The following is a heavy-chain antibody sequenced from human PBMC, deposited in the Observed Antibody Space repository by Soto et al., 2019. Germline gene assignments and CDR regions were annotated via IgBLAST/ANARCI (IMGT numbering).Heavy chain of an antibody. CDR3: GRAGVGGVY. V-gene: IGHV4-31*03. CDR2: INYSGST. J-gene: IGHJ4*02. Sequence: QVQLQESGPGLVKPSQTLSLTCTVSGGSISSGGYYWSWIRQHPGKGLEWIGYINYSGSTYYNPSLKGRVTISVDTFKNQYSRKRGAVTAADTAVYYCGRAGVGGVYWGQGTLVTVSS. CDR1: GGSISSGGYY. D-gene: IGHD3-16*01.